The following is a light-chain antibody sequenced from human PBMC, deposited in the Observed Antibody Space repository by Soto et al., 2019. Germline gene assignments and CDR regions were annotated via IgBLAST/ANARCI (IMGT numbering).Light chain of an antibody. Sequence: EIVLTQSPGTLSLSPGESATLSCRASQSVSSSYLAWYQQKPGQAPRLLIYGASSRATGIPDRFSGSGSGTDFTLTISRLEPEDFAGYYCQQYGSFRWTFGQGTKVEIK. V-gene: IGKV3-20*01. CDR1: QSVSSSY. CDR2: GAS. J-gene: IGKJ1*01. CDR3: QQYGSFRWT.